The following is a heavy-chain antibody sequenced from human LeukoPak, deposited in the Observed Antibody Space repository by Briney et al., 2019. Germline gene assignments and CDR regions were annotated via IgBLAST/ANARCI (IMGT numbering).Heavy chain of an antibody. J-gene: IGHJ4*02. Sequence: PGGSLRLSCAASEFTFSSYAMNWVRQAPGKGLEWVSVISGSGGITYYADSVKGRFTISRDNSKNTVYLQMNSLRAEDTAVYYCAKAGYTSGWYCDYWGQGTLVTVSS. V-gene: IGHV3-23*01. D-gene: IGHD6-19*01. CDR3: AKAGYTSGWYCDY. CDR1: EFTFSSYA. CDR2: ISGSGGIT.